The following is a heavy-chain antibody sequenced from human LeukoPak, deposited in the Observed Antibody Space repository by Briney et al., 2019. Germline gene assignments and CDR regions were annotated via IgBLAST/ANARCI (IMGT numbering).Heavy chain of an antibody. CDR2: IFYSGST. D-gene: IGHD6-6*01. CDR3: ARHSAIEPRPDY. J-gene: IGHJ4*02. Sequence: SETLSLTCTVSGASISTYYWSWIRQPPVKGLEWIGCIFYSGSTNSGNTNHNPSLKSRVTISVDTSKNQFSLKLSSVTAADTCVYYCARHSAIEPRPDYWGQGTLVTVSS. CDR1: GASISTYY. V-gene: IGHV4-59*08.